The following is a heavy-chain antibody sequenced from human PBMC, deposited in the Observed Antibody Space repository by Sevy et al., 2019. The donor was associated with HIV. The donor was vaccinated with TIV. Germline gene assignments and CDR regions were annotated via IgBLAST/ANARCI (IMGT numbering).Heavy chain of an antibody. D-gene: IGHD3-9*01. CDR3: AKDRSDISTSYPPLGMDV. Sequence: AGSLRLSCAASGFSFSSDGMHWVRQAPGKGLEWVAFIRYDGSNKYFADSVKGRFTISRDNAKNTLYLQMNSLRAEDTGVYYCAKDRSDISTSYPPLGMDVWGQGTTVTVSS. CDR2: IRYDGSNK. V-gene: IGHV3-30*02. CDR1: GFSFSSDG. J-gene: IGHJ6*02.